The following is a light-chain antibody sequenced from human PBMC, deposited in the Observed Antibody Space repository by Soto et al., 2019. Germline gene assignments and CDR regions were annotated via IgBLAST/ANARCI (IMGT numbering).Light chain of an antibody. V-gene: IGKV3-15*01. CDR1: ESVSTF. J-gene: IGKJ1*01. CDR2: GAS. Sequence: DKVMTQSPATLSVSPGETATLSCRASESVSTFLAWYQQKPGQAPRLLIYGASTSVTGVPARFSGSGSATEFSLTISRLQSEDFAVYYCQQYINWPSWTFGQGTKVEVK. CDR3: QQYINWPSWT.